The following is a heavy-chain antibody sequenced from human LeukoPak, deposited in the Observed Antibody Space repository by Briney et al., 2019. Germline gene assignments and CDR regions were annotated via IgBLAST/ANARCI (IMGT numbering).Heavy chain of an antibody. CDR3: ARDQELRYFDWLHHYYYYGMDV. D-gene: IGHD3-9*01. J-gene: IGHJ6*02. CDR1: GFTFSSYS. CDR2: ISSSSTI. Sequence: PGGSLRLSCAASGFTFSSYSMNWVRQAPGKGLEWVSYISSSSTIYYADSVKGRFTISRDNAKNSLYLQMNSLRDEDTAVYYCARDQELRYFDWLHHYYYYGMDVWGQGTTVTVSS. V-gene: IGHV3-48*02.